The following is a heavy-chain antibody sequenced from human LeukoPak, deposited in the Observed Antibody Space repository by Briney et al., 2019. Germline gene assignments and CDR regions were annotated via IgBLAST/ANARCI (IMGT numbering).Heavy chain of an antibody. V-gene: IGHV4-34*01. CDR2: NNHSGST. Sequence: SETLSLTCAVYGGSFSGYYWSWIRQPPGKGLEWIGENNHSGSTNYNPSLKRRVTISEDTSKNQFSLKLSSVAAADTAVYYCARGVFYWNYGYFDYWGQGTLVTVSS. CDR1: GGSFSGYY. CDR3: ARGVFYWNYGYFDY. D-gene: IGHD1-7*01. J-gene: IGHJ4*02.